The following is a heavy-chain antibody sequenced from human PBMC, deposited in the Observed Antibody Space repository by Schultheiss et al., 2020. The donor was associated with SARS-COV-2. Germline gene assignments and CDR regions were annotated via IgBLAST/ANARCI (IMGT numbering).Heavy chain of an antibody. CDR1: GFTFSSYA. V-gene: IGHV3-23*01. CDR3: TTDLSDYGDFTTFDY. D-gene: IGHD4-17*01. J-gene: IGHJ4*02. Sequence: GGSLRLSCAASGFTFSSYAMHWVRQAPGKGLEWVSAISGSGGSTYYADSVKGRFTISRDNSKNTLYLQMNSLKTEDTAVYYCTTDLSDYGDFTTFDYWGQGTLVTVSS. CDR2: ISGSGGST.